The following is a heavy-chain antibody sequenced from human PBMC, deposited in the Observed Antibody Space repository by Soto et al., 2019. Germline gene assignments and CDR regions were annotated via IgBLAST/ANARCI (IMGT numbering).Heavy chain of an antibody. Sequence: GGSLRLSCAASGFTFSSYGMHWVRQAPGKGLEWVAVIWYDGSNKYYADSVKGRFTISRDNSKNTLYLQMNSLRAEDTAVYYCAREEYSSSSPLDYWGQGTLVPVSS. V-gene: IGHV3-33*01. J-gene: IGHJ4*02. D-gene: IGHD6-6*01. CDR1: GFTFSSYG. CDR2: IWYDGSNK. CDR3: AREEYSSSSPLDY.